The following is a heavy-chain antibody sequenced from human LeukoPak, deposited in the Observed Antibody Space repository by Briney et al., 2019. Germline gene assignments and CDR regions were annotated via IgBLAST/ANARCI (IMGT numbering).Heavy chain of an antibody. CDR1: GFTVSSNY. J-gene: IGHJ4*02. Sequence: PGRSLRLSCAASGFTVSSNYMSWVRQAPGKGLEWVSVIYSGGSTYYADSVKGRFTISRDNSKNTLYLQMNSLRAEDTAVYYCARDDGSSWFDFDYWGQGTLVTVSS. D-gene: IGHD6-13*01. CDR3: ARDDGSSWFDFDY. V-gene: IGHV3-66*02. CDR2: IYSGGST.